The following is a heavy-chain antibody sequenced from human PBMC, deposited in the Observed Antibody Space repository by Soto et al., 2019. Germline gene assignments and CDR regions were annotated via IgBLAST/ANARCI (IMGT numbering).Heavy chain of an antibody. CDR1: GYTFSDYA. CDR2: ISASTRNT. CDR3: VRCYCSVGSCYACLHFDL. J-gene: IGHJ2*01. V-gene: IGHV1-18*01. D-gene: IGHD2-15*01. Sequence: QGQLVQSGGEVKKPGASVKVSCQASGYTFSDYAISWVRQAPGQGLEWTGWISASTRNTDQAQNFQGRVIMTLDTSTNTAYIELRSLRSDDTAVYYCVRCYCSVGSCYACLHFDLWGRGTLVTVSS.